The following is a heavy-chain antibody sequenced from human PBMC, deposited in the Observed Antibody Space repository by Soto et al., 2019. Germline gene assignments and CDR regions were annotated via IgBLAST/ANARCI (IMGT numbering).Heavy chain of an antibody. Sequence: QVQLVESGGGVVQPGRSLRLSCAASGFMFSNHGMHWVRQAPGKGLEWVAVIWSDGNNRYYADSVKGRFTISRDNSKNTVYLQMYSLRAEDVAMYYCLSRDDWVDETSDYWGQGTLATVSS. CDR2: IWSDGNNR. J-gene: IGHJ4*02. CDR3: LSRDDWVDETSDY. D-gene: IGHD3-9*01. V-gene: IGHV3-33*01. CDR1: GFMFSNHG.